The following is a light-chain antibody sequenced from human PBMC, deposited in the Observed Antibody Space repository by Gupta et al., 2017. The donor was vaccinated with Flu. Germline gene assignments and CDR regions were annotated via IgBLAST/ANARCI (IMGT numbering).Light chain of an antibody. CDR1: QPVGYK. J-gene: IGKJ2*01. CDR3: QQTSRTPYI. Sequence: DIQVIQSPSSLSASVGDKVSITCRTSQPVGYKVSWYQHKLREAPRLLVYAGSVLQTGVPSRFSAKGSETEFTLTINSVQPEDLATYYCQQTSRTPYIFGQGTTMEI. V-gene: IGKV1-39*01. CDR2: AGS.